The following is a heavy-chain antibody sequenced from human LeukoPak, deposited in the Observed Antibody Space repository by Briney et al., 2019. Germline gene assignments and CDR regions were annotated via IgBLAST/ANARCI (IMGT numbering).Heavy chain of an antibody. CDR2: INHFGNT. CDR1: GGSFRDYY. Sequence: KSSETLSLTCAVYGGSFRDYYWTWIRQFPGKGQEWIGEINHFGNTYYNPSLKSRMTISVDASKNQFSLKVTSVTAADTAVYSCARGGLYGSGSSLDSWGQGTLVTVSS. V-gene: IGHV4-34*01. D-gene: IGHD3-10*01. J-gene: IGHJ4*02. CDR3: ARGGLYGSGSSLDS.